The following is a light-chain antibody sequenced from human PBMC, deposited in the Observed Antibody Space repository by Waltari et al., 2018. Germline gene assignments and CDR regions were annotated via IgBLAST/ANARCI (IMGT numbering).Light chain of an antibody. CDR2: EVT. Sequence: QSALTQPASVSGSPGQSITISCIGTSSDVGGYTFVSWYQQPPGKAPKLMIYEVTNRPSGISNRISGSKSGNTASLTISGLQAEDEADYYCGSYTTTTTVVFGTGTKVTVL. CDR1: SSDVGGYTF. CDR3: GSYTTTTTVV. J-gene: IGLJ1*01. V-gene: IGLV2-14*01.